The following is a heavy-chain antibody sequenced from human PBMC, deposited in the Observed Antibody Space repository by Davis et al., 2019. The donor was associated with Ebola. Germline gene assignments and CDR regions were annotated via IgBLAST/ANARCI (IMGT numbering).Heavy chain of an antibody. Sequence: GGSLRLSCAASGFTFSSYAMHWVRQAPGKGLEWVAVISYDGSNKYYADSVKGRFTISRDNSKNTLYLRMNSLRAEDTALYYCAKGLLGGATAGFDPWGQGTLVTVSS. D-gene: IGHD1-26*01. CDR2: ISYDGSNK. J-gene: IGHJ5*02. CDR3: AKGLLGGATAGFDP. V-gene: IGHV3-30-3*01. CDR1: GFTFSSYA.